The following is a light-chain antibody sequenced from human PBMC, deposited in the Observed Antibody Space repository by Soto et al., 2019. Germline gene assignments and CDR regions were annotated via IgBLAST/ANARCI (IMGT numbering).Light chain of an antibody. J-gene: IGKJ1*01. CDR3: QHYGSSPPWT. CDR1: QSVTSTS. V-gene: IGKV3-20*01. CDR2: GAS. Sequence: EIVLTQSPGTLSLSPGERATLSCRASQSVTSTSLAWYQQKPGQAPRLLIYGASSRATGIPDRFTGSGSGADFTLTISRLEPEDFAVYYCQHYGSSPPWTFGQGTKVDIK.